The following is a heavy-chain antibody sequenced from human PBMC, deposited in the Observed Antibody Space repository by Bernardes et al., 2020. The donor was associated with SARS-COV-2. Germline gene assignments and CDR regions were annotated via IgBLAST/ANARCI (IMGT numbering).Heavy chain of an antibody. CDR3: TTRKGPLGELPESAQYYYYYGMDV. V-gene: IGHV3-15*01. D-gene: IGHD3-16*01. CDR2: IKSKTDGGTT. CDR1: GFTFSNAW. J-gene: IGHJ6*02. Sequence: GGSLRLSCAASGFTFSNAWMSWVRQPPGKGLEWVGRIKSKTDGGTTDYAAPVKARFTIPRDDSKNTLYLQMNSMKTEDTAVYYCTTRKGPLGELPESAQYYYYYGMDVWGQGTTVTVSS.